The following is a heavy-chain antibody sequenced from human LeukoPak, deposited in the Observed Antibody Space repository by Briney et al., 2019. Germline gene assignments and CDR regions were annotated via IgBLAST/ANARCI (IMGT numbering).Heavy chain of an antibody. Sequence: SVRVSCKASGGTFSSYAISWVRQAPGQGLEWMGGIIPIFGTANYAQKFQGRVTITADESTSTAYMELSSLRAEDTAVYFCARAASFDYWGQGTLVTVSS. CDR3: ARAASFDY. CDR2: IIPIFGTA. J-gene: IGHJ4*02. V-gene: IGHV1-69*01. CDR1: GGTFSSYA.